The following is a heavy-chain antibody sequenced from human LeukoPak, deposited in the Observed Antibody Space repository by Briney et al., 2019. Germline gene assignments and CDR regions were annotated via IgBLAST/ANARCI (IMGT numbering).Heavy chain of an antibody. V-gene: IGHV3-21*01. CDR3: ARDLNFWSSYSTRGFDY. J-gene: IGHJ4*02. Sequence: PGGSLRLSCAASGFTFSSYSMNWVRQAPGKGLEWVSSITGSSTYIDYADSVKGRFTISRDNAKNSLYLQMNSLRAEDTAVYYCARDLNFWSSYSTRGFDYWGQGTLVTVSS. CDR2: ITGSSTYI. D-gene: IGHD3-3*01. CDR1: GFTFSSYS.